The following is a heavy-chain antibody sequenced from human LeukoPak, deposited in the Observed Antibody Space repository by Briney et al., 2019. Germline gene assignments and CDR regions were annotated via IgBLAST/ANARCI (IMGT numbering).Heavy chain of an antibody. J-gene: IGHJ3*02. CDR1: GFTVSSNY. Sequence: TGGSLRLSCAASGFTVSSNYMSWVRQAPGKGLEWVSVIYSGGSTYYADSVKGRFTISRDNSKDTLYLQMNSLRAEDTAVYYCARDWSIAAAWEWAFDIWGQGTMVTVSS. V-gene: IGHV3-66*01. CDR2: IYSGGST. CDR3: ARDWSIAAAWEWAFDI. D-gene: IGHD6-13*01.